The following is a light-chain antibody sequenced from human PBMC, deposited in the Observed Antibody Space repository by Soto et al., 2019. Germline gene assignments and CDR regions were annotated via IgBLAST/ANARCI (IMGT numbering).Light chain of an antibody. CDR1: QTVRRHF. CDR2: DAS. V-gene: IGKV3D-20*02. CDR3: QQRSNWPLT. Sequence: VCTQSPALLSLSPGDRAPLSCGASQTVRRHFLAWYQKRPGLAPRLLIYDASSRATGIPDRFSGSGSGTDFTLTISNLEPEDFAVYYCQQRSNWPLTFGGGTKVDIK. J-gene: IGKJ4*01.